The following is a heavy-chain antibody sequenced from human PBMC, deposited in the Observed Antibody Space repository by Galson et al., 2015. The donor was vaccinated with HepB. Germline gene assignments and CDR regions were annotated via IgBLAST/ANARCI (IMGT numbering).Heavy chain of an antibody. Sequence: SLRLSCAASGFTFSSYGMHWVRQAPGKGLEWVAVIWYDGSNKYYADSVKGRFTISRDNSKNTLYLQMNSLRAEDTAVYYCARGAGRYDFWSGYFDYWGQGTLVTVSS. CDR2: IWYDGSNK. J-gene: IGHJ4*02. D-gene: IGHD3-3*01. V-gene: IGHV3-33*01. CDR3: ARGAGRYDFWSGYFDY. CDR1: GFTFSSYG.